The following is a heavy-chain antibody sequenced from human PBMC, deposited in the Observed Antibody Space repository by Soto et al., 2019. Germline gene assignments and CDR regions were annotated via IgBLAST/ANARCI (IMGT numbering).Heavy chain of an antibody. J-gene: IGHJ4*02. CDR1: GGSFSGYY. Sequence: TLSLTCAVYGGSFSGYYWSWIRQPPGKGLEWIGEINHSGSTNYNPSLKSRVTISVDTSKNQFSLKLSSVTAADTAVYYCAGPTSAVAGKYWGQGTLVTVSS. V-gene: IGHV4-34*01. CDR2: INHSGST. CDR3: AGPTSAVAGKY. D-gene: IGHD6-19*01.